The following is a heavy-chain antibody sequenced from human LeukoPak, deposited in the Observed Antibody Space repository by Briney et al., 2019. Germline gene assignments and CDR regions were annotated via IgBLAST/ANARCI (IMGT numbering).Heavy chain of an antibody. Sequence: ASVKVSCKASGYTFTGYYMHWVRQAPGQGLEWMGWINPSSGGTNYAQKFQGRVTMTRDTSISTAYMELSRLRSDDTAVYYCARDGSFYYYYGMDVWGQGTTVTVSS. J-gene: IGHJ6*02. CDR2: INPSSGGT. CDR3: ARDGSFYYYYGMDV. V-gene: IGHV1-2*02. CDR1: GYTFTGYY.